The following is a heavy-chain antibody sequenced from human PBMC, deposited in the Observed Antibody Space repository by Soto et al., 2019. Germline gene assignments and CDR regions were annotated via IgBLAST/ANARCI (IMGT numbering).Heavy chain of an antibody. CDR3: VRTGTTTTRTCFHP. CDR2: IYATGTT. D-gene: IGHD1-1*01. Sequence: SETLSLTCTVSGASISGFYWSWIRKCAGKGLEWIGRIYATGTTDYNPSLKSRVMMSVDTSRKQFSLRWRSVTAADTAVYYCVRTGTTTTRTCFHPWSHGSSGTVS. CDR1: GASISGFY. V-gene: IGHV4-4*07. J-gene: IGHJ5*02.